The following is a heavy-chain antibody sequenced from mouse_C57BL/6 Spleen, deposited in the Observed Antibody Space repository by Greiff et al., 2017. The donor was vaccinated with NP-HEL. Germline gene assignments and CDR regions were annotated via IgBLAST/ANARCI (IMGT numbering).Heavy chain of an antibody. V-gene: IGHV1-69*01. CDR1: GYTFTSYW. CDR3: GVVTTRFAY. D-gene: IGHD2-2*01. J-gene: IGHJ3*01. CDR2: IDPSDSYT. Sequence: QVQLQQPGAELVMPGASVKLSCKASGYTFTSYWMHWVKQRPGQGLEWIGEIDPSDSYTNYNQKFKGKSTLTVDKSSSTAYMQLSSLTSEDSAVYYCGVVTTRFAYWGQGTLVTVSA.